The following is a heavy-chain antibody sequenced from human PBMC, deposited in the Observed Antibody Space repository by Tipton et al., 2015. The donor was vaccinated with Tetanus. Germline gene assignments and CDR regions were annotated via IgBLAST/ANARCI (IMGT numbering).Heavy chain of an antibody. D-gene: IGHD6-13*01. V-gene: IGHV3-53*01. Sequence: VQLVQSGGGLIQPGGSLRLSCAASGFTVSSNYMSWVRQAPGKGLEWVSGIYSDGSTYYADSVKGRFTISRDNSKNTLYLQMNSLRTEDTASYYCAKDSLGAAADDYYYCAMGVWGQGTTVTVSS. CDR3: AKDSLGAAADDYYYCAMGV. J-gene: IGHJ6*02. CDR2: IYSDGST. CDR1: GFTVSSNY.